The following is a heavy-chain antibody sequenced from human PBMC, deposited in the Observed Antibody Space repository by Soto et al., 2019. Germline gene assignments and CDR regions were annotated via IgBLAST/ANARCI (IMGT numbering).Heavy chain of an antibody. CDR3: AREGSLGLDV. V-gene: IGHV3-74*03. CDR1: GFIFSSFW. J-gene: IGHJ6*02. D-gene: IGHD3-10*01. Sequence: EVRLEEAGGGFVQPGGSRRVSGSGSGFIFSSFWMHWVRQGPGKGLEGVSRINGDGASLAYADSVKGRFSISRDNVKNTLHLQMNSLGADDTAVYFCAREGSLGLDVWGRGTTVTVSS. CDR2: INGDGASL.